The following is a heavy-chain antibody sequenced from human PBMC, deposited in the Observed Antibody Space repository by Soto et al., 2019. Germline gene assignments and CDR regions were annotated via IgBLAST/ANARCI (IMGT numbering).Heavy chain of an antibody. CDR3: ARDHHRYSGYDYVDY. Sequence: QVRLVESGGGLVKPGESLRLSCVASGFTFSDYYMSWIRQAPGKGLEGVSYISSSSSYTNYADSVKGRFTISRDNAKNSLYLQMNSVRAEDTAVYYCARDHHRYSGYDYVDYWGQGTLVTVSS. CDR2: ISSSSSYT. D-gene: IGHD5-12*01. CDR1: GFTFSDYY. V-gene: IGHV3-11*05. J-gene: IGHJ4*02.